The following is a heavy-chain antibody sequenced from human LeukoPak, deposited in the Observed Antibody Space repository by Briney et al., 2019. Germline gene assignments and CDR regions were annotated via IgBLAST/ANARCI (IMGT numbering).Heavy chain of an antibody. D-gene: IGHD3-3*01. CDR2: INPNSGDT. J-gene: IGHJ4*02. V-gene: IGHV1-2*02. Sequence: EASVKVSCKASGGTFSSYAISWVRQAPGQGLEWMGWINPNSGDTKYAQKFQGRVTMTRDTSINTGYMELSSLRSDDTAMYFCARDDFFDTSGFDSWGQGTLVTVSS. CDR3: ARDDFFDTSGFDS. CDR1: GGTFSSYA.